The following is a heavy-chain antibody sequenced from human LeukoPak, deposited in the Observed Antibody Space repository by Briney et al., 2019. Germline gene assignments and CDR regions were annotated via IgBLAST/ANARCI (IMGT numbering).Heavy chain of an antibody. D-gene: IGHD4-11*01. Sequence: GGSLRLSCAASGFNFTTYGMHWVRQAPGKGLEWVAVMWYDGSNEYYADSVKGRFTISRDNSKNTLYLQMNSLRVEDTAVYYCARPYYSNYYYYGMDVWGQGTTVTVSS. CDR1: GFNFTTYG. V-gene: IGHV3-33*01. J-gene: IGHJ6*02. CDR3: ARPYYSNYYYYGMDV. CDR2: MWYDGSNE.